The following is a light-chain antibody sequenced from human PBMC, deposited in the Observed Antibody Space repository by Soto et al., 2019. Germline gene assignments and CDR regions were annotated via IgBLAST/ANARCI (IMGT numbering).Light chain of an antibody. CDR2: SAS. Sequence: IVLTQFPATLSVSPGERATLSCWASQTLDSMVAWYQQKSGQAPRLLIYSASARATGVPARFSGYGSGTDFTLTISSLQSEDLGVYYCQQYKDWPTTFGQGTKVDIK. CDR1: QTLDSM. V-gene: IGKV3-15*01. CDR3: QQYKDWPTT. J-gene: IGKJ1*01.